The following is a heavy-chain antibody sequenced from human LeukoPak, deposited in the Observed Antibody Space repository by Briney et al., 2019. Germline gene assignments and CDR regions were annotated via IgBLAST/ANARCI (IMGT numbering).Heavy chain of an antibody. Sequence: SETLSLTCAVYGGSFSGYYWSWIRQPPGKGLEWIGEINHSGSTNYNPSLKSRVTISVDTSKNQFSLKLSSVTAADTAVCYCASYYGFYYYGMDVWGQGTTVTVSS. D-gene: IGHD3-3*01. J-gene: IGHJ6*02. CDR3: ASYYGFYYYGMDV. V-gene: IGHV4-34*01. CDR2: INHSGST. CDR1: GGSFSGYY.